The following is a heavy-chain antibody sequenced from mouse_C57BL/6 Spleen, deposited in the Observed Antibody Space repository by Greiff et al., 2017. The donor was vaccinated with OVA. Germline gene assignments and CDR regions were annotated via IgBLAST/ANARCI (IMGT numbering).Heavy chain of an antibody. Sequence: VQLQQSGPELVKPGASVKISCKASGYSFTGYYMNWVKQSPEKSLEWIGEINPSTGGTTYNQKFKAKATLTVDKSSSTAYMQLKSLTSEDSAVYYCAIRQLRLSWFAYWGQGTLVTVSA. D-gene: IGHD3-2*02. J-gene: IGHJ3*01. CDR1: GYSFTGYY. CDR3: AIRQLRLSWFAY. CDR2: INPSTGGT. V-gene: IGHV1-42*01.